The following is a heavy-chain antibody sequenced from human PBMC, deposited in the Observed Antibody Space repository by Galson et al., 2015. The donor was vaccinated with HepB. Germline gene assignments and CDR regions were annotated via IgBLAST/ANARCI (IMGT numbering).Heavy chain of an antibody. CDR2: IYYSGST. CDR1: GGSLSSGGYY. Sequence: TLSLTCPVSGGSLSSGGYYWSRIRPHPGKGLEWIGYIYYSGSTYYNPSLKSRVTISVDTSKNQFSLKLSSVTAADTAVYYCAREVKAKKMTAYGMDVWGQGTTVTVSS. V-gene: IGHV4-31*03. J-gene: IGHJ6*02. D-gene: IGHD5-24*01. CDR3: AREVKAKKMTAYGMDV.